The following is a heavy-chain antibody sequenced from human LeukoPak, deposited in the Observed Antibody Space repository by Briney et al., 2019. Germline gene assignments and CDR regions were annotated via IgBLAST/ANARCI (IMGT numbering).Heavy chain of an antibody. Sequence: SVKVSCKASGGTFSSYAISWVRQAPGQGLEWMGGIIPIFGTANYAQKFQGSVTITADESTSTAYMELSSLRSEDTAVYYCARAYGSSSWFDPWGQGTLVTVSS. V-gene: IGHV1-69*13. CDR1: GGTFSSYA. CDR2: IIPIFGTA. D-gene: IGHD6-6*01. CDR3: ARAYGSSSWFDP. J-gene: IGHJ5*02.